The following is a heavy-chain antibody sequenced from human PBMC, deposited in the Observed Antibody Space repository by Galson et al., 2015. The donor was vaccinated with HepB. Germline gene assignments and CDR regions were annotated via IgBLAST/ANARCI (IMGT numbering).Heavy chain of an antibody. J-gene: IGHJ6*02. CDR2: ISSSSSYI. D-gene: IGHD4-17*01. Sequence: SLRLSCAASGFTFSSYSMNWVRQAPGKGLEWVSSISSSSSYIYYADSVKGRFTISRDNAKNSLYLQMNSLRAEDTAVYYCARGMVPYGDYGGYYYGMDVWGQGTTVTVSS. CDR1: GFTFSSYS. CDR3: ARGMVPYGDYGGYYYGMDV. V-gene: IGHV3-21*01.